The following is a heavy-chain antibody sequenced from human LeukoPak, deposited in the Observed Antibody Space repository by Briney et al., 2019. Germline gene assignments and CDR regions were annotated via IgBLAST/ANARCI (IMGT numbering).Heavy chain of an antibody. Sequence: PGGSLRLSCAASGLTFRSYWMSWVRQAPGKGLEWVANIKQDGSEKFYVDSVKGRFTISRDNAKNSLYLQMNSLRVEDTAVYYCARHSYSAYYYYYGMDVWGQGTTVTVSS. CDR1: GLTFRSYW. CDR3: ARHSYSAYYYYYGMDV. J-gene: IGHJ6*02. CDR2: IKQDGSEK. V-gene: IGHV3-7*03. D-gene: IGHD4-11*01.